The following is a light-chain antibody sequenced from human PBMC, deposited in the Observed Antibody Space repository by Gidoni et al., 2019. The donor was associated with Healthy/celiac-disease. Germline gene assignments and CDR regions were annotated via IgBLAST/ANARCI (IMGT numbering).Light chain of an antibody. J-gene: IGKJ4*01. CDR2: GAS. CDR1: QSVSSSY. V-gene: IGKV3-20*01. Sequence: EIVLTQSPGTLSLSPGERATLSCRASQSVSSSYLAWYQQKPGQAPRLLIYGASSRATGIPARFSGSGSGTDFTITISRLEPEDFAVYYCQQYGSSPLTFGGGPKVEIK. CDR3: QQYGSSPLT.